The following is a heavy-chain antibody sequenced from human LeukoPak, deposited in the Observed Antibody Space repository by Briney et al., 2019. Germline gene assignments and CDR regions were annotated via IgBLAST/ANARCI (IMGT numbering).Heavy chain of an antibody. D-gene: IGHD6-13*01. J-gene: IGHJ6*02. CDR3: ARHDAAAAGGFGRSLVRYGMDV. CDR2: INHSGST. CDR1: GGSFSGYY. V-gene: IGHV4-34*01. Sequence: PSETLSLTCAVYGGSFSGYYWSWIRQPPGKGLEWIGEINHSGSTNYNPSLKSRVTISVDTSKNQFSLRLAYLTAADTAVYYCARHDAAAAGGFGRSLVRYGMDVWGQGTTVAVSS.